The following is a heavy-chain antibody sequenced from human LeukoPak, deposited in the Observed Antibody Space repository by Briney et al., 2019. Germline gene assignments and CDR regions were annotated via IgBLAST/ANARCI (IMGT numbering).Heavy chain of an antibody. J-gene: IGHJ4*02. CDR3: ARVRGGYYDSSGSLFDY. D-gene: IGHD3-22*01. V-gene: IGHV4-59*01. Sequence: SETLSLTCTVSSGSISSYYWSWIRQPPGEGLEWIGYIYYSGSTNYNPSLKSRVTISVDTSKNQFSLKLSSVTAADTAVYYCARVRGGYYDSSGSLFDYWGQGTLVTVSS. CDR2: IYYSGST. CDR1: SGSISSYY.